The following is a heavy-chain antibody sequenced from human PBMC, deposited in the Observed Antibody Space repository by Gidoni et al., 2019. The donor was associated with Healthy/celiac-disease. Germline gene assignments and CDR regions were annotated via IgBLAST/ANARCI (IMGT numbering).Heavy chain of an antibody. J-gene: IGHJ6*02. CDR1: VGSFSRYY. CDR3: ARSSCFAAFCYYYGMDV. Sequence: QVQLQESGPGLVKPSETLSLTGTVPVGSFSRYYWSWIRQPPGKGLEWIGYIYYSGSTNYNPSLKSRVTISVDTSKNQFSLKLSSVTAADTAVYYCARSSCFAAFCYYYGMDVWGQGTTVTVSS. CDR2: IYYSGST. V-gene: IGHV4-59*01. D-gene: IGHD2-2*01.